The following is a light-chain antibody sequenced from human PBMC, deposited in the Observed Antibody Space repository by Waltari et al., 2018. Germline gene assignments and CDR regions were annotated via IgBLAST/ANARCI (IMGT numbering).Light chain of an antibody. CDR3: AAWDDSLGGHVV. V-gene: IGLV1-47*01. Sequence: QLVPGLAPKLLMYRNNNWPAGVPDRFSGSKARTSASLVISGLGSEDEADYYCAAWDDSLGGHVVFGGGTKVTVL. J-gene: IGLJ2*01. CDR2: RNN.